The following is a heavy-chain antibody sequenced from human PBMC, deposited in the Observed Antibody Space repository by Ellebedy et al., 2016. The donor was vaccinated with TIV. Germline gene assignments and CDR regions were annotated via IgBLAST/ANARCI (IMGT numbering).Heavy chain of an antibody. D-gene: IGHD5-18*01. CDR2: INPNSGGT. Sequence: ASVKVSCKASGYTFTGYYMHWVRQVTGQGLEWMGWINPNSGGTKYAQNFQGWVTMTRDTSISTVYMELRSLRSEDTAVYYCAREIGTAMGIPTLAHSDFDYWGQGTLVTVSS. CDR3: AREIGTAMGIPTLAHSDFDY. J-gene: IGHJ4*02. V-gene: IGHV1-2*04. CDR1: GYTFTGYY.